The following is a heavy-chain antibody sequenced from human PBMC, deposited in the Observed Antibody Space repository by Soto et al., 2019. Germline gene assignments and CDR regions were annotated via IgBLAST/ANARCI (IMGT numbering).Heavy chain of an antibody. D-gene: IGHD5-12*01. CDR1: GGSISSYY. CDR3: VRSEYSGYETYYYYYMDV. CDR2: IYYSGST. Sequence: SETLSLTCTVSGGSISSYYWSWIRQPPGKGLEWIGYIYYSGSTNYNPSLKSRVTISVDTSKNQFSLKLSSVTAADTAVYYCVRSEYSGYETYYYYYMDVWGKGTTVTVSS. V-gene: IGHV4-59*01. J-gene: IGHJ6*03.